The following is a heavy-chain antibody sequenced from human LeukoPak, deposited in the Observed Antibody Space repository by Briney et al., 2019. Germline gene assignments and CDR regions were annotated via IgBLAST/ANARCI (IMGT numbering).Heavy chain of an antibody. CDR1: GFTVSSYA. Sequence: PGESLRLSCAASGFTVSSYAMSWVRQAPGKRLEWVSAISGNGGSTYYADAVKGRFTISRDNSKNTLYLQMNSLRAEDTAVYYCAKGLGGRYSNYVLEHFDYWGQGTLVTVSS. CDR3: AKGLGGRYSNYVLEHFDY. D-gene: IGHD4-11*01. J-gene: IGHJ4*02. V-gene: IGHV3-23*01. CDR2: ISGNGGST.